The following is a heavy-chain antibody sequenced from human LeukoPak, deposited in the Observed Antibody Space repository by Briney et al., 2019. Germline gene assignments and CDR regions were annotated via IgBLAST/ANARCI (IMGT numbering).Heavy chain of an antibody. CDR3: ARDLFSDGYSSSWDY. V-gene: IGHV1-2*02. Sequence: ASVKVSCKASGYTFTGYYMHWVRQAPGQGLEWMGWINPNSGGTNYAQKFQGRVTMTRDTSISTAYMELSRLRSDDTAVYYCARDLFSDGYSSSWDYWGRGTLVTVSS. CDR1: GYTFTGYY. D-gene: IGHD6-13*01. J-gene: IGHJ4*02. CDR2: INPNSGGT.